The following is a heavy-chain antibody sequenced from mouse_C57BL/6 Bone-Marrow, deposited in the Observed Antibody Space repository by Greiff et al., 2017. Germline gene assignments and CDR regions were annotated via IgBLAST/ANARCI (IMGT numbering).Heavy chain of an antibody. J-gene: IGHJ2*01. Sequence: EVKLMESGGDLVKPGGSLKLSCAASGFTFSSYGMSWVRQTPDKRLEWVATISSGGSYTYYPDSVKGRFTISRDNAKNTLYLQMSSLKSEDTAMYYCARSTTVVAWDFDYWGQGTTLTVSS. D-gene: IGHD1-1*01. CDR2: ISSGGSYT. CDR1: GFTFSSYG. CDR3: ARSTTVVAWDFDY. V-gene: IGHV5-6*01.